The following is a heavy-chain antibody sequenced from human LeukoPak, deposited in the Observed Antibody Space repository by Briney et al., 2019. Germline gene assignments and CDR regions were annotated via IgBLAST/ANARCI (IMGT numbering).Heavy chain of an antibody. CDR3: ASNTGTVFDY. CDR2: VYYSGST. CDR1: GFTFSSYW. J-gene: IGHJ4*02. D-gene: IGHD1-7*01. Sequence: GSLRLSCAASGFTFSSYWMSWVRQAPGKGLEWIGYVYYSGSTEYSPSLRSRVTISLEMSKHQFSLNLTSVTAADTAVYYCASNTGTVFDYWGQGALVTVSS. V-gene: IGHV4-59*01.